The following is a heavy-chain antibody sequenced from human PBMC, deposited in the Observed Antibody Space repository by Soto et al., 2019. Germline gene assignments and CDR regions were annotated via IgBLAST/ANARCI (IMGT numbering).Heavy chain of an antibody. CDR3: ARDFSSPPGDDAFDI. V-gene: IGHV1-69*04. CDR1: GCGFSSDT. CDR2: IIPILGIA. J-gene: IGHJ3*02. Sequence: SSLKLSCKAAGCGFSSDTVSWGRQAPGQGLEWIGRIIPILGIANYAQKFQGRVTITADKSTSTAYMELSSLRSEDTAVYYCARDFSSPPGDDAFDIWGQGTMVTVSS. D-gene: IGHD6-13*01.